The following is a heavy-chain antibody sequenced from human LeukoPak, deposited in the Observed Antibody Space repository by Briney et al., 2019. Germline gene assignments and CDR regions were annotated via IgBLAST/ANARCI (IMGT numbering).Heavy chain of an antibody. J-gene: IGHJ4*02. Sequence: SETLSLTCTVSGGSISSYFWNWIRQPPGQRLQWIGYMSNTGITKYNPALKSRVTISADTSKNQFSLILNSVTTADTAAYYCAKASVSTAVLFDSWGQGTLVAVSS. CDR1: GGSISSYF. CDR3: AKASVSTAVLFDS. CDR2: MSNTGIT. V-gene: IGHV4-59*01. D-gene: IGHD5/OR15-5a*01.